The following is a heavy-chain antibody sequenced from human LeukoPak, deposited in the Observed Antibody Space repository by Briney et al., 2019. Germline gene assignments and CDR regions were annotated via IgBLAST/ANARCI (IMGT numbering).Heavy chain of an antibody. CDR1: GFTFSSYG. CDR2: IWYDGSNK. V-gene: IGHV3-33*01. J-gene: IGHJ5*02. CDR3: ARARRTYNWFDP. Sequence: GGSLRLSCAASGFTFSSYGMHWVRQAPGKGLEWVAVIWYDGSNKYYADSVKGRFTISRDNSKNTLYLQMNSLRAEDTAVYYCARARRTYNWFDPWGQGTLVTVSS.